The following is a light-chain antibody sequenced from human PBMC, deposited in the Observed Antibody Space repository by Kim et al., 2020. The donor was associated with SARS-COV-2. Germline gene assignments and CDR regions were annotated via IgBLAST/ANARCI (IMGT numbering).Light chain of an antibody. Sequence: SASVGDRVTITCRASQDISSWLAWYQRKPGKAPKLLIYAASSLQSGVPSRFSGSGSGTDFTLAISSLQPEDFATYYCQQANSFPYTFGQGTKLEI. CDR1: QDISSW. CDR3: QQANSFPYT. J-gene: IGKJ2*01. V-gene: IGKV1-12*01. CDR2: AAS.